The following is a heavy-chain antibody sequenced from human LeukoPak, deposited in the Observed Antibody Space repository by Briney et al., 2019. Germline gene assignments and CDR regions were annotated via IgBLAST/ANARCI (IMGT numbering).Heavy chain of an antibody. V-gene: IGHV4-39*01. CDR3: ARQQCSGGSCYSRAIWFDP. J-gene: IGHJ5*02. Sequence: SETLSLTCNVSGGSISDTSYYWGWIRQPPGKGLDWIGSIYHTGTTYYSPSLKSRVTISVHTSKNHFSLELSSVTAADTAVYYCARQQCSGGSCYSRAIWFDPWGQGTLVTVSS. CDR2: IYHTGTT. D-gene: IGHD2-15*01. CDR1: GGSISDTSYY.